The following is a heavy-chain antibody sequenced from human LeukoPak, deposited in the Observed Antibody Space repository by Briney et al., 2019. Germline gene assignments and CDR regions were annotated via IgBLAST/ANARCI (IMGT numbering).Heavy chain of an antibody. V-gene: IGHV3-9*01. J-gene: IGHJ4*02. CDR2: IGWNSDYI. CDR1: GFSFDDYA. Sequence: PGGSLRLSCAASGFSFDDYAMHWVRLAPGKGLEWVSSIGWNSDYIGYADSVKGRFTISRDNAKNSLYLLMSSLRAEDTALYYCAKDISSAWPRSLDYWGQGTLVTVSS. CDR3: AKDISSAWPRSLDY. D-gene: IGHD3-22*01.